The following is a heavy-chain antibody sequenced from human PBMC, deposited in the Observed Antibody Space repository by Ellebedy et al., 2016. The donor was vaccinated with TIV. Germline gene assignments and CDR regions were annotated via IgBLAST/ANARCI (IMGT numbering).Heavy chain of an antibody. D-gene: IGHD6-6*01. J-gene: IGHJ4*02. Sequence: PGGSLRLSCAASGFTVSNNYMRWVRQAPGKGLEWVSLIYRTGDTHYADFVKGRFTISRDNSKNTLYLQMNSLRVEDTAVYYCARDGGAARTAPPDYWGQGTLVTVSS. CDR1: GFTVSNNY. CDR3: ARDGGAARTAPPDY. V-gene: IGHV3-66*01. CDR2: IYRTGDT.